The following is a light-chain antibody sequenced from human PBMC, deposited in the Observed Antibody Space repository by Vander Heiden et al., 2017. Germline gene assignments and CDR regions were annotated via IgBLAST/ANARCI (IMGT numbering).Light chain of an antibody. Sequence: EIVMTQSPATLSVSPGERANLSCRASQSVSSNLAWYQQKPGQPPRLLIYGASTRTTGIPARFSGSGSGTEFTLTISSLQSEDFAVYYCQQYNNWPPWTFGQGTKVEIK. V-gene: IGKV3-15*01. CDR3: QQYNNWPPWT. CDR2: GAS. CDR1: QSVSSN. J-gene: IGKJ1*01.